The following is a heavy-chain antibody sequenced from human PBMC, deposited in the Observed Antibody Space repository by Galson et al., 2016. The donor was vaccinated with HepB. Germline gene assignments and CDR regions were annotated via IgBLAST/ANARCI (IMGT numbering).Heavy chain of an antibody. CDR1: GYAFTSHA. CDR2: INAGNANT. J-gene: IGHJ4*02. D-gene: IGHD3-10*01. Sequence: SVKVSCKASGYAFTSHAMHWVRQAPGQGLEWMGWINAGNANTKYSHKFQGRVTITRDTSASTAYMELSSLRSEDTAVYFCARDYFSGSYYGFDYWGQGTLVTVSS. V-gene: IGHV1-3*01. CDR3: ARDYFSGSYYGFDY.